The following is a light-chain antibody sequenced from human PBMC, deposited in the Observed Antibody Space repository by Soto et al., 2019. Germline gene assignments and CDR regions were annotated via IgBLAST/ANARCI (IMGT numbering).Light chain of an antibody. CDR2: NNN. CDR1: SSNIGTNA. CDR3: AAWDDSLNGYV. Sequence: ALTQPPSASGTPGQRVTISCSGGSSNIGTNAVNWYQQLPGTAPKLLIYNNNQRPSGVPDRFSGSKSGTSASLAISGLQSEDEADYSCAAWDDSLNGYVFGSGTKVTVL. V-gene: IGLV1-44*01. J-gene: IGLJ1*01.